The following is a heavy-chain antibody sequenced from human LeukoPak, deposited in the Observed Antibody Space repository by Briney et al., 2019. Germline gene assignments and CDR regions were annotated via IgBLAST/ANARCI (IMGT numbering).Heavy chain of an antibody. V-gene: IGHV4-59*08. J-gene: IGHJ6*02. Sequence: PSETLSLTCTVSGGSISSYYWSWIRQPPGKGLEWIGYIYYSGSTNYNPFLKSRVTISVDTSKNQFSLKLSSVTAADTAVYYCARSDFWSGYYTPNYYYGMDVWGQGTTVTVSS. CDR2: IYYSGST. CDR3: ARSDFWSGYYTPNYYYGMDV. D-gene: IGHD3-3*01. CDR1: GGSISSYY.